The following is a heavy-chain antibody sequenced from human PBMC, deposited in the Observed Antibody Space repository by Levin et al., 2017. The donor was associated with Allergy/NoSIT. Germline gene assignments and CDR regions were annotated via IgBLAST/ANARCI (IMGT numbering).Heavy chain of an antibody. CDR2: IYTSGST. J-gene: IGHJ4*02. V-gene: IGHV4-61*02. D-gene: IGHD1-1*01. CDR3: ARERATGTTVFFDY. Sequence: SETLSLICTVSGGSISSGSYYWSWIRQPAGKGLEWIGRIYTSGSTNYNPSLKSRVTISVDTSKNQFSLKLSSVTAADTAVYYCARERATGTTVFFDYWGQGTLVTVSS. CDR1: GGSISSGSYY.